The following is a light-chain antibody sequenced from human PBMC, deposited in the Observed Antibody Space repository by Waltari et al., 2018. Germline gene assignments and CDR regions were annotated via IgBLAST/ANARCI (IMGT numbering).Light chain of an antibody. Sequence: EIVMTQSPATLSVSPGARATLSCRASQRINSNLAWYQQKPGQAPRLLIYGASSRATGIPDRFSGSGSGTDFTLTISRLEPEDFAVYYCQQYGSSLLITFGQGTRLEIK. CDR3: QQYGSSLLIT. CDR1: QRINSN. V-gene: IGKV3-20*01. J-gene: IGKJ5*01. CDR2: GAS.